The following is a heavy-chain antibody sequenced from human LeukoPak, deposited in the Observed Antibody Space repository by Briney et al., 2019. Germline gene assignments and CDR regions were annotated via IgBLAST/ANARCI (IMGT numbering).Heavy chain of an antibody. CDR2: IKQDGSEK. J-gene: IGHJ3*02. CDR3: AKDIGGYVDAFDI. Sequence: GGSLRLSCAASGFTFSSYWMSWVRQAPGKGLEWVANIKQDGSEKYYVDSVKGRFTISRDNAKNSLYLQMNSLRAEDMALYYCAKDIGGYVDAFDIWGQGTMVTVSS. CDR1: GFTFSSYW. D-gene: IGHD3-16*01. V-gene: IGHV3-7*03.